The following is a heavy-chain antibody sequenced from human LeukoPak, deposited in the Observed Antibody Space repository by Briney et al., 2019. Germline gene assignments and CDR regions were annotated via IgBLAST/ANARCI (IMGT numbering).Heavy chain of an antibody. D-gene: IGHD3-22*01. J-gene: IGHJ4*02. Sequence: SETLSLTCTVSGGSISGYYWSWIRQPPGKGLELIGYSYYSGTTNYNPSLRSRVIISVDTSKNQFSLKVRSVTTADTAVYYCARWTPYDDTGYYRFDYWGQGTLVTVSS. CDR2: SYYSGTT. CDR3: ARWTPYDDTGYYRFDY. CDR1: GGSISGYY. V-gene: IGHV4-59*01.